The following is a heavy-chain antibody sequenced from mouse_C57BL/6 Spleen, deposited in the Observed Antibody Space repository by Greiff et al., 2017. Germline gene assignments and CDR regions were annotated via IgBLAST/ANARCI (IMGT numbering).Heavy chain of an antibody. CDR1: GYTFTSYW. D-gene: IGHD1-1*01. J-gene: IGHJ4*01. CDR3: ARSDYYGSSYYAMDY. CDR2: IDPSDSET. Sequence: QVQLQQPGAELVRPGSSVKLSCKASGYTFTSYWMHWVKQRPIQGLEWIGNIDPSDSETHYNQKFKDKATLTVDKSSSTAYMQHSSLTSEDSAVYYCARSDYYGSSYYAMDYWGQGTSVTVSS. V-gene: IGHV1-52*01.